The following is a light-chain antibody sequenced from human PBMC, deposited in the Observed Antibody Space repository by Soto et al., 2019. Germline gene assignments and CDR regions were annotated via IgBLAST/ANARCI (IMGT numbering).Light chain of an antibody. J-gene: IGLJ2*01. Sequence: QCALTQPASVSGSPGQSITISCTGTSGDVGGYNYVSWYQQHPGKAPKLMIYEVSNRPSGVSNRFSGSKSGNTASLTISGLQAEDEADYYCSSYTSSSTVVFGGGTKLTVL. CDR2: EVS. CDR3: SSYTSSSTVV. V-gene: IGLV2-14*01. CDR1: SGDVGGYNY.